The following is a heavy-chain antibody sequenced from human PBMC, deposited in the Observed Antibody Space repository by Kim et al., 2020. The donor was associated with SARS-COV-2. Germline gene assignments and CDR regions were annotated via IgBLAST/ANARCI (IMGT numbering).Heavy chain of an antibody. J-gene: IGHJ4*02. CDR2: IWSDGYNK. CDR3: ATGGSTSTLTTLFDN. D-gene: IGHD5-12*01. V-gene: IGHV3-33*01. Sequence: GGSLRLSCAASGFTFSNYAFHWVRQAPGKGLECVAVIWSDGYNKYYADSVKGRFTVSRDNSKNTVFLQMNSLRADDTAVYYCATGGSTSTLTTLFDNWGQGTLVTVSS. CDR1: GFTFSNYA.